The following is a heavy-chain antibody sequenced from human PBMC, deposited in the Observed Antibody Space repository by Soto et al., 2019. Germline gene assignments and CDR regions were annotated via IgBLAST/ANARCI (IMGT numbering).Heavy chain of an antibody. J-gene: IGHJ6*02. D-gene: IGHD6-13*01. CDR3: ARDQLVRGNYYYYGMDV. Sequence: QVQLVQSGAEVKKPGASVKVSCKASGYTFTIYGISWVRQAPGQGLEGMGWISAYNGNTNYAQKLQGRVTMTTDTSTSTAYMELRSLRSDDPAVYYCARDQLVRGNYYYYGMDVWGQGTTVTVSS. V-gene: IGHV1-18*01. CDR1: GYTFTIYG. CDR2: ISAYNGNT.